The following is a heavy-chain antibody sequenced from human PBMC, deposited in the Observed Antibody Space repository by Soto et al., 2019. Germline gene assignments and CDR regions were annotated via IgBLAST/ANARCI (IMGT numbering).Heavy chain of an antibody. J-gene: IGHJ5*02. Sequence: VQLLESGGGLVQPGRSLRLSCAASGFSISRSAMHWVRQAPGKGLEWVAVIAYDGSNKWYADSAKGRFTISRDNSKNTLYLDMSSLRAEDTAIYFCARDLQAGDDNVNWFAPWGQGTLVTVSS. CDR3: ARDLQAGDDNVNWFAP. D-gene: IGHD1-1*01. V-gene: IGHV3-30-3*01. CDR1: GFSISRSA. CDR2: IAYDGSNK.